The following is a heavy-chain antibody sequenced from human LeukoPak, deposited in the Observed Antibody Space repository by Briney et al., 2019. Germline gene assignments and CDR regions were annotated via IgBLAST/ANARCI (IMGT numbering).Heavy chain of an antibody. CDR3: ASLPRGYSGYDPGVGY. CDR2: ISSSSSYI. CDR1: GFTFSSYS. D-gene: IGHD5-12*01. Sequence: GGSLRLSCAASGFTFSSYSMNWVRQAPGKGLEWVSSISSSSSYIYYADSVKGRFTISRDNAKNSLYLQMNSLRAEDTAVYYCASLPRGYSGYDPGVGYWGQGTLVTVSS. V-gene: IGHV3-21*01. J-gene: IGHJ4*02.